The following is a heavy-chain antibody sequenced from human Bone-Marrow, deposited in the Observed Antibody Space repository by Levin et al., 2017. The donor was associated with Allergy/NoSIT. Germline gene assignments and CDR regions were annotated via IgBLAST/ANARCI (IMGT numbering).Heavy chain of an antibody. Sequence: HSGGSLRLSCAASGFTVSSNYMNWVRQAPGKGLEWVSILYSGGKAYYADSVKGRFTISGDSSKNTLYLQMNSLRAEDTAVYYCTSRRYGSGTKWGQGTLVTVSS. CDR1: GFTVSSNY. CDR2: LYSGGKA. CDR3: TSRRYGSGTK. V-gene: IGHV3-53*01. J-gene: IGHJ4*02. D-gene: IGHD3-10*01.